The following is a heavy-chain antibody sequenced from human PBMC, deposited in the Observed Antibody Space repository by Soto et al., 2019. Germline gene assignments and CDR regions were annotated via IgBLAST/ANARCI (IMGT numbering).Heavy chain of an antibody. Sequence: QVELQQSGPRLVKPSETLSLTCSVSSGPSSSHNWGWIRQSPGRGLEWIGYVYYTGGTSYNPSLRSRVTIAADTSTNHISLPLSFVTAADTAVYYCVRQGIGHLHGLVDVWGQGTTVSVSS. D-gene: IGHD3-10*01. CDR1: SGPSSSHN. J-gene: IGHJ6*02. V-gene: IGHV4-59*08. CDR2: VYYTGGT. CDR3: VRQGIGHLHGLVDV.